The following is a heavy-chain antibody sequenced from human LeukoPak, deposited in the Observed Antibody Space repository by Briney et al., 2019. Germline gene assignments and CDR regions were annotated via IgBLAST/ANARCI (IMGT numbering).Heavy chain of an antibody. CDR2: ISSSSNYI. J-gene: IGHJ4*02. Sequence: GGSLRLSCAASGFTFSSCTMNWVRQAPGKGLEWVSSISSSSNYIYYADSVKGRFTISRDNAKNSLYLQMNSLRAEDTAVYYCAREPYVSGSYYNYWGQGTLDSVSS. CDR1: GFTFSSCT. V-gene: IGHV3-21*01. CDR3: AREPYVSGSYYNY. D-gene: IGHD3-10*01.